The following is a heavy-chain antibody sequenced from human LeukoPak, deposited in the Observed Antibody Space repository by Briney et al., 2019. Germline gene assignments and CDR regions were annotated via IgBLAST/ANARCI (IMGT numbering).Heavy chain of an antibody. CDR1: GFTFSSYA. CDR3: AREGLLGAFDI. V-gene: IGHV3-64*01. Sequence: GGSLRLSCAASGFTFSSYAMHWVRQAPGKGLEYVSAISSNGGSTYYANSVKGRFTISRDNPKNTLYLQMGSLRAEDMAVYYCAREGLLGAFDIWGQGTMVTVSS. CDR2: ISSNGGST. D-gene: IGHD2-15*01. J-gene: IGHJ3*02.